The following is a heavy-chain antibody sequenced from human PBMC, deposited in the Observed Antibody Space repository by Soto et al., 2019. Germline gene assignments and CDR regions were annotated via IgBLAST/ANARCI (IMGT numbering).Heavy chain of an antibody. CDR1: GGSISSYY. V-gene: IGHV4-4*07. CDR3: ARAAGYYDSSGSYREEYAFDI. D-gene: IGHD3-22*01. Sequence: KTSETLSLTCTVSGGSISSYYWSWIRQPAGKGLEWIGRIYTSGSTNYNPSLKSRVTMSVDTSKNQFSLKLSSVTAADTAVYYCARAAGYYDSSGSYREEYAFDIWGQGTMVIV. J-gene: IGHJ3*02. CDR2: IYTSGST.